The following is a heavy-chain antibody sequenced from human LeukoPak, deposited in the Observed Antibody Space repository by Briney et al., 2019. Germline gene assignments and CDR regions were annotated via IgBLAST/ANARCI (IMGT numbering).Heavy chain of an antibody. J-gene: IGHJ5*02. CDR1: GYSISSGYY. D-gene: IGHD2-15*01. V-gene: IGHV4-38-2*02. CDR2: IYHSGST. Sequence: SETLSLTCTVSGYSISSGYYWGWIRQPPGKGLEWIGSIYHSGSTYYNPSLKSRVTISVDTSKNQFSLKLSSVTAADTAVYYCARDIVVVVAAKGRGWFDPWGQGTLVTVSS. CDR3: ARDIVVVVAAKGRGWFDP.